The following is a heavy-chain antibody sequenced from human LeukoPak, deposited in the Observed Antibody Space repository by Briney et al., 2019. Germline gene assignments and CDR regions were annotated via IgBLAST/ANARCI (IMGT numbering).Heavy chain of an antibody. D-gene: IGHD2-2*01. Sequence: SVKVSCTASGGTFSIYAISWVRQAPGQGLEWMGGIIPIFGTANYTQKFQGRVTITTDESTSTAYMELSSLRSEDTAVYYCARVSDCSSASCPPTYWGQGTLVTVSS. CDR2: IIPIFGTA. CDR1: GGTFSIYA. J-gene: IGHJ4*02. CDR3: ARVSDCSSASCPPTY. V-gene: IGHV1-69*05.